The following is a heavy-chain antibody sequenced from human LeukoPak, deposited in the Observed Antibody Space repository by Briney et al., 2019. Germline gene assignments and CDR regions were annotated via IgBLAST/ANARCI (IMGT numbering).Heavy chain of an antibody. CDR3: ARGCYTPYYYYYYMDV. J-gene: IGHJ6*03. Sequence: SETLSLTCTVPGDSFSGDSYYWSWIRQPSGKGLEWIGRIYTTGNAIYNPSLRSRVTISVDTSKNQFSLKLSSVTAADTAVYYCARGCYTPYYYYYYMDVWGKGTTVTVSS. V-gene: IGHV4-61*02. D-gene: IGHD2-15*01. CDR2: IYTTGNA. CDR1: GDSFSGDSYY.